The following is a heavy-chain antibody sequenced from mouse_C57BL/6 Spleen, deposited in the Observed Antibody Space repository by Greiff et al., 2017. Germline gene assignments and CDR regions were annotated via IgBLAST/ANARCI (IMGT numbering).Heavy chain of an antibody. CDR1: GYAFSSYW. Sequence: VQRVESGAELVKPGASVKISCKASGYAFSSYWMNWVKQRPGKGLEWIGQIYPGDGDNNYNGKFKGKATLPADQYSSTAYMQLISLTSEDSAVSVCARERLPHYFDYWGQGTTLTVSS. J-gene: IGHJ2*01. CDR3: ARERLPHYFDY. CDR2: IYPGDGDN. D-gene: IGHD2-4*01. V-gene: IGHV1-80*01.